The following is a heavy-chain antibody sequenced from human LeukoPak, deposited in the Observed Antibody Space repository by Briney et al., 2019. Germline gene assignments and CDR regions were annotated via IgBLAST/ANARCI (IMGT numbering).Heavy chain of an antibody. CDR3: PRDRAVTTPTYYYYYYGMDV. CDR1: GGSISSYY. V-gene: IGHV4-59*01. CDR2: IYYSGST. Sequence: SETLSLTCTVSGGSISSYYWSWIRQPPEKGLEWIGYIYYSGSTNYNPSLKSRVTISVDTSKNQFSLKLSSVTAADTAVYYCPRDRAVTTPTYYYYYYGMDVWGQGTTVTVSS. D-gene: IGHD4-11*01. J-gene: IGHJ6*02.